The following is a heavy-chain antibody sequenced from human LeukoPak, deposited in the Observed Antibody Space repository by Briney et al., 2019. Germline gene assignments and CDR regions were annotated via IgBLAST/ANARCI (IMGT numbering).Heavy chain of an antibody. Sequence: GGSLRLSCAASGFTFSSYSMNRVRQAPGKGLEWVSSISSSSSYIYYADSVKGRFTISRDNAKNSLYLQMNSLRAEDTAVYYCARDRDHYDFWSGYPSMNYYYYGMDVWGQGTTVTVSS. V-gene: IGHV3-21*01. CDR2: ISSSSSYI. CDR3: ARDRDHYDFWSGYPSMNYYYYGMDV. CDR1: GFTFSSYS. D-gene: IGHD3-3*01. J-gene: IGHJ6*02.